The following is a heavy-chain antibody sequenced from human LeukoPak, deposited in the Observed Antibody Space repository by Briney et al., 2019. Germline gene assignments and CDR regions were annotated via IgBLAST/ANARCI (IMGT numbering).Heavy chain of an antibody. CDR2: VSGGGGST. J-gene: IGHJ3*02. D-gene: IGHD2-15*01. V-gene: IGHV3-23*01. Sequence: GGSLRLSCAASGFTFSSYAMSWVRQAPGKGLEWVSAVSGGGGSTYYADSVKGRFTISRDNSKNTLFLQMNSLRAEDTAIYYCAKDLPYCSGGSCESHGAFDIWGQGTMVTVSS. CDR3: AKDLPYCSGGSCESHGAFDI. CDR1: GFTFSSYA.